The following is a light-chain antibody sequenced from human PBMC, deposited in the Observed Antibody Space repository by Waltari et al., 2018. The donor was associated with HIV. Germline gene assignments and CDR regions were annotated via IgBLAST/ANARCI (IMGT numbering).Light chain of an antibody. CDR1: DSGIDVFNF. V-gene: IGLV2-14*01. J-gene: IGLJ1*01. Sequence: QSALTQPASVSGSPGQSITISCTGTDSGIDVFNFVSWFTQHPGKAPKVIIYEVTNRPSGVSIRFSGSRSGNTAYLTISGLQAEDEADYYCTSYKPGTTSYVFGTGTKVTVL. CDR2: EVT. CDR3: TSYKPGTTSYV.